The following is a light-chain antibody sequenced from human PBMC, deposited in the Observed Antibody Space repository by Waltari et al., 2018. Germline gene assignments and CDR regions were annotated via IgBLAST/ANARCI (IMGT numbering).Light chain of an antibody. Sequence: SALTHPASVSGSPGQSITIPCTESSSDVADLPLLSWYPPHPGGAPKLLIYEVSKRPSGVSSRFSGSKSGKTASLTISGLQAEDEGDYYCCAFAGYGVYVFGSGTHVAVL. J-gene: IGLJ1*01. V-gene: IGLV2-23*02. CDR2: EVS. CDR3: CAFAGYGVYV. CDR1: SSDVADLPL.